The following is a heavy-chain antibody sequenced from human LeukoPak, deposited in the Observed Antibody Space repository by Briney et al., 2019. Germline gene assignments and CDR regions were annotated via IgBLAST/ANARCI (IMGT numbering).Heavy chain of an antibody. CDR3: GRCPLTQLEPAYFDY. V-gene: IGHV3-7*01. Sequence: GGSLRLSCAASGFTFSNHWMKWVRQAPGKGLEWVANIKSDGSEIYYLDSVRGRFTISRDNAKESVSLQMNSLRAEDTAVYYCGRCPLTQLEPAYFDYWGQGTLVTVSS. CDR1: GFTFSNHW. CDR2: IKSDGSEI. J-gene: IGHJ4*02. D-gene: IGHD1-1*01.